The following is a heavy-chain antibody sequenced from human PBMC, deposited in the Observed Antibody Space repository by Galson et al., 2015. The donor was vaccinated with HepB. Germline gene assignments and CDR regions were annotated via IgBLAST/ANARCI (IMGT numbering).Heavy chain of an antibody. D-gene: IGHD2-2*01. CDR3: AKSGTTPEGDIVVVPAAPDV. V-gene: IGHV3-30*18. Sequence: SLRLSCAASGFTFSSYGIHWVRQAPGKGLEWVAVIPYDGSNKYYGDSVKGRFTISRDNSKNTLYLQMNSLKAEDTAVYYCAKSGTTPEGDIVVVPAAPDVWGQGTTVTVSS. CDR2: IPYDGSNK. J-gene: IGHJ6*02. CDR1: GFTFSSYG.